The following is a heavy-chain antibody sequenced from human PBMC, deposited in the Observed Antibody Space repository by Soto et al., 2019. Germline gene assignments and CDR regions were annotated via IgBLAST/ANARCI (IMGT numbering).Heavy chain of an antibody. CDR2: LYYSGST. J-gene: IGHJ6*02. Sequence: QVQLQESGPGLVKPSETLSLTCTVSGGSVSSGSYYWSWIRQPPGKGLEWIGYLYYSGSTNYNPSLKSRVTISVDTSKNQFSPKLSSVTAADTAVYYCARGIEGWYQGRYYYGMDVWGQGTTVTVSS. CDR1: GGSVSSGSYY. CDR3: ARGIEGWYQGRYYYGMDV. V-gene: IGHV4-61*01. D-gene: IGHD6-19*01.